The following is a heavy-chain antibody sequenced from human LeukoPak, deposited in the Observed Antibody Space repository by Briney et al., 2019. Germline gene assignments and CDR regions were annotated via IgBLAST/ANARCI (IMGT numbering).Heavy chain of an antibody. CDR3: AKDYAVGSIDY. V-gene: IGHV3-23*01. J-gene: IGHJ4*02. Sequence: GGSLRLSCAASGFTFSNYAVSWVRQAPGKGLEWVSAISGSGGSTYYADSVRGRFTISRDNSKNTVSLQMEGLRAEDTALYYCAKDYAVGSIDYWGQGTLVTVSS. CDR2: ISGSGGST. CDR1: GFTFSNYA. D-gene: IGHD3-16*01.